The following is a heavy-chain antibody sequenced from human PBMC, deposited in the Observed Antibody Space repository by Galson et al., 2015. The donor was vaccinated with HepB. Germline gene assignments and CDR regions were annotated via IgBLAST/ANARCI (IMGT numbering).Heavy chain of an antibody. CDR1: GGTFSSYA. CDR2: IIPIFGTA. D-gene: IGHD5-12*01. J-gene: IGHJ4*02. V-gene: IGHV1-69*13. CDR3: ARSPSIVATTRSFDY. Sequence: SVKVSCKASGGTFSSYAISWVRQAPGQGLEWMGGIIPIFGTANYAQKFQGRVTITADESTSIAYMELSSLRSEDTAVYYCARSPSIVATTRSFDYWGQGTLVTVSS.